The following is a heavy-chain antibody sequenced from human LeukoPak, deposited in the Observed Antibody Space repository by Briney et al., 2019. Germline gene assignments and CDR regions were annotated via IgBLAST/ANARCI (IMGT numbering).Heavy chain of an antibody. CDR1: GYTFTGNY. CDR2: INPNSGAT. J-gene: IGHJ4*02. V-gene: IGHV1-2*02. D-gene: IGHD2-2*01. Sequence: ASVKVSCKASGYTFTGNYIHWVRQAPGQGLEWMGWINPNSGATKYAQKFQGRVSMTRDTSINTAYMDLTNLRSDDTAIFYCARVKKLMPELEFWGQGTLVTVSS. CDR3: ARVKKLMPELEF.